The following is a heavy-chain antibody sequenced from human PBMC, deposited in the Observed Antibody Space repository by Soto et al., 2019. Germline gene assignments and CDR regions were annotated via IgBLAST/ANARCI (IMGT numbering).Heavy chain of an antibody. D-gene: IGHD1-26*01. CDR1: GFTFSRYS. CDR3: ARAGVGATTFYGYFDY. J-gene: IGHJ4*02. V-gene: IGHV3-48*01. CDR2: ISSSSSTI. Sequence: GGSLRLSCAVSGFTFSRYSMNWVRQAPGKGLEWVSYISSSSSTIYYADSVKGRFTISRDNSQNTLYLQMDSLRVEDTAVYYCARAGVGATTFYGYFDYWGQGILVTVSS.